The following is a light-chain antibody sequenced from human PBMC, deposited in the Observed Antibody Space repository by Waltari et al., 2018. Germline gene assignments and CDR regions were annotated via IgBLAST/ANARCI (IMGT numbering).Light chain of an antibody. Sequence: AVRLTQSPSSFSASTGDRVTITCRASQDIRSYLAWYQQKPGKAHKLLIYAASTLQSGVPSRFSGSGSGTDFTLTISGLQSEDFATYYCQNYFTYPLTFGQGTKVEIK. J-gene: IGKJ1*01. V-gene: IGKV1-8*01. CDR1: QDIRSY. CDR2: AAS. CDR3: QNYFTYPLT.